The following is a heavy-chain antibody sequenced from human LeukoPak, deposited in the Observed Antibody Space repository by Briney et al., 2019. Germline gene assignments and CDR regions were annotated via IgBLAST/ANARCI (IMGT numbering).Heavy chain of an antibody. CDR1: GGSISSYY. D-gene: IGHD2-2*01. CDR2: IYYSGST. V-gene: IGHV4-59*08. CDR3: ARVIGYCSSTSCFGYFDY. J-gene: IGHJ4*02. Sequence: SENLSLTCTVSGGSISSYYWSWLRQPPGKGLEWVGYIYYSGSTNYNPSLKSRVTTSVDTSKNQLSLKLSSVTAADTAVYYCARVIGYCSSTSCFGYFDYWGQGTLVTVSS.